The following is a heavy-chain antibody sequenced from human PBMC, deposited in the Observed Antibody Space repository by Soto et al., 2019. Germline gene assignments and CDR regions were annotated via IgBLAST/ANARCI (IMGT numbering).Heavy chain of an antibody. V-gene: IGHV4-61*01. Sequence: SETLSLTCTVSGASVSSGSYYWSWIQQPPGKGLEWIGCIYYSESTNYNPSLKSRVTISVDTSKNQFSLKLTSVTAADTAVYYCARSGSGTYYNGWFDPWGQATLVTAPQ. J-gene: IGHJ5*02. D-gene: IGHD3-10*01. CDR1: GASVSSGSYY. CDR3: ARSGSGTYYNGWFDP. CDR2: IYYSEST.